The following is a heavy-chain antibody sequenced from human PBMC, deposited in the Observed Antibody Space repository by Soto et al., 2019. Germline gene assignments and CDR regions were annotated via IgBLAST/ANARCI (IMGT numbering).Heavy chain of an antibody. J-gene: IGHJ6*02. CDR2: IKQDGSEK. CDR1: GFTFSSYW. D-gene: IGHD3-3*01. V-gene: IGHV3-7*01. Sequence: GGSLRLSCAASGFTFSSYWMSWVRQAPGKGLEWVANIKQDGSEKYYVDSVKGRFTISRDNAKNSLYLQMNSPRAEDTAVYYCARGLGIFGVVRTMDVWGQGTTVTVSS. CDR3: ARGLGIFGVVRTMDV.